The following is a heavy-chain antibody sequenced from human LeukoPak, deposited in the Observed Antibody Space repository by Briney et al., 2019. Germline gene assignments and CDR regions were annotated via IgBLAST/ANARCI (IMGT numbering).Heavy chain of an antibody. J-gene: IGHJ3*02. D-gene: IGHD3-22*01. CDR1: GGSISSYY. Sequence: PSETLSLTCTVSGGSISSYYWSWIRQPPGKGLEWIGYIYYSGSTNYNPSLKSRVTISVDMSKNQFSLKLSSVTAADTAVYYCARLGPLDSSGYPHDAFDIWGQGTMVTVSS. V-gene: IGHV4-59*08. CDR3: ARLGPLDSSGYPHDAFDI. CDR2: IYYSGST.